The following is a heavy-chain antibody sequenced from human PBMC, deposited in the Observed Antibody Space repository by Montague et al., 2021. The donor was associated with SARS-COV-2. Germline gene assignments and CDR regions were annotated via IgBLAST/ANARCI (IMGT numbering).Heavy chain of an antibody. V-gene: IGHV4-31*03. CDR1: GGSISSGGYY. Sequence: TLSLTCSVSGGSISSGGYYWIRIRPHPGQGLEWIGYIYYSGSTYHNPSLKSRVTISVDTSKNQFSLKLSSVTAADTALYYCARVNTVGFHLFDPWGQGTLVTVSS. CDR3: ARVNTVGFHLFDP. CDR2: IYYSGST. J-gene: IGHJ5*02. D-gene: IGHD4-11*01.